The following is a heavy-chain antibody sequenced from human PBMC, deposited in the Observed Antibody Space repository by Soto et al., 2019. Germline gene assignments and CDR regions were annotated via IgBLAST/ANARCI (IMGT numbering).Heavy chain of an antibody. J-gene: IGHJ6*02. CDR1: GGNFITFA. Sequence: QVELVQSGAEVKKPGSSVKVSCKASGGNFITFAISWVRQAPGQGLEWMGGIIPISSTTKSAHKFQDRVTISADGSASTVHMELRSLMSEDTAIYFCAKKLGLAPFGSYGLDVWGQGTTVPVSS. CDR3: AKKLGLAPFGSYGLDV. D-gene: IGHD7-27*01. V-gene: IGHV1-69*01. CDR2: IIPISSTT.